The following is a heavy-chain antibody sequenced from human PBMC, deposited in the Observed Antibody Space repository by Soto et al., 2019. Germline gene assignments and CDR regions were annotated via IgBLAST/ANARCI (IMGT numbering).Heavy chain of an antibody. CDR2: INAGNGNT. CDR1: GYTFTSYA. CDR3: ARDGRRWESNPGNWFAP. V-gene: IGHV1-3*01. J-gene: IGHJ5*02. Sequence: QVQLVQSGAEVKKPGASVKVSCKASGYTFTSYAMHWVRQAPGQRLEWMGWINAGNGNTKYSQKFQGRVTITRDTSASTAYMELSSLRSEDTAVYYCARDGRRWESNPGNWFAPWGQGTLVTVSS. D-gene: IGHD1-26*01.